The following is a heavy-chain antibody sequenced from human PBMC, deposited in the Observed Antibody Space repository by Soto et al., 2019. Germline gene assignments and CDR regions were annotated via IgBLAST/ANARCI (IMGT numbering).Heavy chain of an antibody. J-gene: IGHJ3*02. CDR2: MYVTGTN. Sequence: QVQLQESGPGLVKPSETLSLICTVSGGSISHHYWSWIRQPAGTRLEWIGRMYVTGTNNYNPSLKNRVSMSIDTSKNQFSLKLSSVTAADTAVYYCARDGGYTGYEEGNPFDIWGQGTMVTVSS. CDR1: GGSISHHY. D-gene: IGHD5-12*01. CDR3: ARDGGYTGYEEGNPFDI. V-gene: IGHV4-4*07.